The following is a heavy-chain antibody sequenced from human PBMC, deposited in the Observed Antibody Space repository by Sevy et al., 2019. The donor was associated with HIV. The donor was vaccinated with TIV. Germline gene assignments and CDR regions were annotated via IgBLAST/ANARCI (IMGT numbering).Heavy chain of an antibody. V-gene: IGHV5-51*01. CDR3: ARGARGTLPSYYYYGLDI. J-gene: IGHJ6*02. CDR2: IYPGDSDT. Sequence: GESLKISCKGSGYRFTDYWIAWVRQRPGKGLEWMGIIYPGDSDTIYSPSFRGQVTISVDKSITTAYVKWSTLKASDTGIYYCARGARGTLPSYYYYGLDIWGQGTTVTVSS. CDR1: GYRFTDYW.